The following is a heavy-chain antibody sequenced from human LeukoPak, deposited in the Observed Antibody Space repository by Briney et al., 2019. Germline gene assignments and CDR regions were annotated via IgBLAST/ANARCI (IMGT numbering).Heavy chain of an antibody. Sequence: GGSLRLSCAASGFTFSSYEMNWVRQAPGKGLGWVSYITSSSTTIYYADSVKGRFTVSRDNAKNSLYLQMNSLRAEDTAVYYCARDFRNSSGFYYWGQGTLVTVSS. J-gene: IGHJ4*02. CDR1: GFTFSSYE. CDR2: ITSSSTTI. D-gene: IGHD5-18*01. CDR3: ARDFRNSSGFYY. V-gene: IGHV3-48*03.